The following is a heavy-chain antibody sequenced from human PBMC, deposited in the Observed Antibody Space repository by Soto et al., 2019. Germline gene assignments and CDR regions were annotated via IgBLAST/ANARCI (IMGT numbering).Heavy chain of an antibody. CDR1: GFSFGNRG. Sequence: QVQLEESGGGIVQPGGSLRLSCVASGFSFGNRGMHWVRQARGKGLEWVALISFDDSNKKYADSVKGRFTISRDNSRNMLILQMNSLSPDDTAVDYCVSAGPDWGQGTQVTVSS. CDR3: VSAGPD. V-gene: IGHV3-30*03. D-gene: IGHD3-10*01. J-gene: IGHJ4*02. CDR2: ISFDDSNK.